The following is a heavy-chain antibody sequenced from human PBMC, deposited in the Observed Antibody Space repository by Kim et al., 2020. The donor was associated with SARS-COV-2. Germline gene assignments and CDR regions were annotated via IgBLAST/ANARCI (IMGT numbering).Heavy chain of an antibody. CDR1: GFTFSSYG. CDR2: ISYDGSNK. D-gene: IGHD3-10*01. V-gene: IGHV3-30*18. Sequence: GGALRLSCAASGFTFSSYGMHWVRQAPGKGLEWVAVISYDGSNKYYADSVKGRFTISRDNSKNTLYLQMNSLRAEDTAVYYCAKVTDYYGSGSQYYYYYG. CDR3: AKVTDYYGSGSQYYYYYG. J-gene: IGHJ6*01.